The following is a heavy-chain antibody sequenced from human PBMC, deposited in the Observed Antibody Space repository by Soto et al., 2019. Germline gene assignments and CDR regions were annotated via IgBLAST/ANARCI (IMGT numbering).Heavy chain of an antibody. Sequence: QLQLQESGSGLVKPSQTLSLTCAVSGGSISSGGYSWSWIRQPPGKGLEWIGYIYHSGSTYYNASLTSRVTISVDRYKNQFSLKLSSVTAADTAVYCCASAGGLGAVAAAYWGQGTLVTVSS. CDR1: GGSISSGGYS. J-gene: IGHJ4*02. D-gene: IGHD6-19*01. CDR2: IYHSGST. CDR3: ASAGGLGAVAAAY. V-gene: IGHV4-30-2*01.